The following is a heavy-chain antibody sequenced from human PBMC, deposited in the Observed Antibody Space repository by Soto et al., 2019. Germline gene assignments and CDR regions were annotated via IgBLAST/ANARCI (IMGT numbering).Heavy chain of an antibody. J-gene: IGHJ5*02. D-gene: IGHD6-13*01. CDR2: IDHSGST. CDR1: GGSFSGYY. V-gene: IGHV4-34*01. CDR3: ASGSRGDSSWNRRGVIWFDP. Sequence: TLSLTCAVYGGSFSGYYWSWIRQPPGKGLEWIGEIDHSGSTNYNPSLKSRVTISVDTSKNQFSLKLSSVTAADTAVYYCASGSRGDSSWNRRGVIWFDPCGQGTLVTVSS.